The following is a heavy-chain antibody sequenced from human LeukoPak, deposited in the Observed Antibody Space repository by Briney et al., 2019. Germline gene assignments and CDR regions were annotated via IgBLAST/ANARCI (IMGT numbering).Heavy chain of an antibody. D-gene: IGHD2-21*01. Sequence: SSVKVSCKASGGTFSSYVISWVRQAPGQGLEWMGGIIPIFGTANYAQKFQGRVTITADESTSTAYMELSSLRSEDTAVYYCARDRDSYCGGDCYSGYYYYYMDVWGKGTTVTVSS. CDR1: GGTFSSYV. CDR2: IIPIFGTA. CDR3: ARDRDSYCGGDCYSGYYYYYMDV. V-gene: IGHV1-69*01. J-gene: IGHJ6*03.